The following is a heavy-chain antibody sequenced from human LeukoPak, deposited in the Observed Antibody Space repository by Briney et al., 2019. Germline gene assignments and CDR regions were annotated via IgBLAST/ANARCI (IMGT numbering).Heavy chain of an antibody. D-gene: IGHD3-16*01. V-gene: IGHV4-59*01. CDR2: IYYSGST. J-gene: IGHJ4*02. CDR1: GGSISSYY. Sequence: PSETLSLTCTVSGGSISSYYWSWIRQPPGKGLEWIGYIYYSGSTNYNPSLKSRVTISVDTSKNQFSLKLSSVTAADTAVYYCARGNTLGGIWGTYDYWGQGTLVTVSS. CDR3: ARGNTLGGIWGTYDY.